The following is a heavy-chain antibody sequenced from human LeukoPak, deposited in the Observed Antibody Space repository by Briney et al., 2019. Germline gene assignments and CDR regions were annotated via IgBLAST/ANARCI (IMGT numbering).Heavy chain of an antibody. Sequence: PVKVSCKASGGTFSSYAISWVRQALGQGLEWMGGIIPIFGTANYAQKFQGRVTITADESTSTAYMELSSLRSEDTAVYYCARDRNDYGDYGWFDPWGQGTLVTVSS. CDR3: ARDRNDYGDYGWFDP. V-gene: IGHV1-69*13. J-gene: IGHJ5*02. CDR1: GGTFSSYA. D-gene: IGHD4-17*01. CDR2: IIPIFGTA.